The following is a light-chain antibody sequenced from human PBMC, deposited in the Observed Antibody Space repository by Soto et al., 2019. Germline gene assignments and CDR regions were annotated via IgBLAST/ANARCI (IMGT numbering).Light chain of an antibody. CDR2: GAS. CDR3: QQYNRNTWS. CDR1: QSVGTW. J-gene: IGKJ1*01. V-gene: IGKV1-5*01. Sequence: DIQMTQSPSTLSASVGGRVTITCRASQSVGTWVAWYQQKPGKAPKLLIYGASNLESGVPSRFSGNGSGTEFTLTITTLQPDDFATYFCQQYNRNTWSFGPGTKVDI.